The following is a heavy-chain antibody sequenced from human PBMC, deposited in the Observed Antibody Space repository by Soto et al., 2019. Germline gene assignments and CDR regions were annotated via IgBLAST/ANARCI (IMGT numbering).Heavy chain of an antibody. CDR1: GCAVSSSNW. V-gene: IGHV4-4*02. Sequence: SDTLSLTFAVSGCAVSSSNWWTWFRQPAGEGLEWIGQIFHSGITSYNPSLKSRITISLDKSKNHLSLTLISVTAADTAVYYIEIPGATFFDYWGQRAQLTVSS. CDR3: EIPGATFFDY. J-gene: IGHJ4*01. CDR2: IFHSGIT. D-gene: IGHD2-2*01.